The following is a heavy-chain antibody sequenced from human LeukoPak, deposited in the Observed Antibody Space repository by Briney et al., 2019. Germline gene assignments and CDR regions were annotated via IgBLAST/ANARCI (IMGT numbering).Heavy chain of an antibody. J-gene: IGHJ6*02. Sequence: SETLSLTCTVSGDSISSSTHYWGWIRQPPGKGLEWIGYIYYSGNTNYNPSLKSRVTLSVDTSTNQLFLKLSSVTAADTAVYYCARGWDTGYSYYGMDVWGPGTTVTVSS. CDR1: GDSISSSTHY. CDR3: ARGWDTGYSYYGMDV. CDR2: IYYSGNT. D-gene: IGHD5-18*01. V-gene: IGHV4-61*05.